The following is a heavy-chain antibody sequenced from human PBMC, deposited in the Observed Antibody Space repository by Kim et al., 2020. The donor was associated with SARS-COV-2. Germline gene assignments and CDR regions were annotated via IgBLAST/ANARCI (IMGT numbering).Heavy chain of an antibody. CDR1: GFTFSSYA. J-gene: IGHJ6*02. V-gene: IGHV3-23*01. CDR2: ISGSGGST. D-gene: IGHD3-10*01. Sequence: GGSLRLSCAASGFTFSSYATSWVRQAPGKGLEWVSAISGSGGSTYYADSVKGRFTISRDNSKNTLYLQMNSLRAEDTAVYYCANYGSGSYYMSYYYYGMDIWGQGTTVTVSS. CDR3: ANYGSGSYYMSYYYYGMDI.